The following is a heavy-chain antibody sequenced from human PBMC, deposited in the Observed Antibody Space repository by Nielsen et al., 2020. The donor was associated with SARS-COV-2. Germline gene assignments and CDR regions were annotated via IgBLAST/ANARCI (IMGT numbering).Heavy chain of an antibody. J-gene: IGHJ3*01. V-gene: IGHV3-74*01. CDR1: GFTFTAYC. Sequence: VGSLTLSCTASGFTFTAYCMHLVRQAPGKGLTCVSHIYFDGTGTSYADSVKGRFTISRDNAKNTVYLQMNSLRAEDTAVYYCARDGVVGSTNTFDVWGQGTVVTVSS. CDR3: ARDGVVGSTNTFDV. D-gene: IGHD1-26*01. CDR2: IYFDGTGT.